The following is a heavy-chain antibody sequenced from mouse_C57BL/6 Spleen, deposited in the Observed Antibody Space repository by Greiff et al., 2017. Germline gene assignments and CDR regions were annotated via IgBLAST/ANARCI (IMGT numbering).Heavy chain of an antibody. J-gene: IGHJ4*01. CDR3: ARRDGYDGMDY. V-gene: IGHV14-2*01. D-gene: IGHD2-2*01. CDR2: IDPEDGDT. CDR1: GFNIKDYY. Sequence: VQLQQSGAELVKPGASVKLSCTASGFNIKDYYMHWVKQRTEQGLEWIGRIDPEDGDTKYAPKFQGKATLTADTSSSTAYLQLSSLTSEDTAVYYCARRDGYDGMDYWGQGTSVTVSS.